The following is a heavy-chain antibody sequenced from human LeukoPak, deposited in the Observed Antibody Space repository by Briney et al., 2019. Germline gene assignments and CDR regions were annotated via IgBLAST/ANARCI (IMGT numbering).Heavy chain of an antibody. CDR3: ARDGNRYSYGSFDY. CDR1: GFTFSSYW. Sequence: GGSLRLSCAASGFTFSSYWMHWVRQAPGKGLVWVSRINSDGSSTSYADSVKGRFTISRDNAKNTLYLQMDSLRGEDTAVYYCARDGNRYSYGSFDYWGQGTLVTVSS. CDR2: INSDGSST. D-gene: IGHD5-18*01. V-gene: IGHV3-74*01. J-gene: IGHJ4*02.